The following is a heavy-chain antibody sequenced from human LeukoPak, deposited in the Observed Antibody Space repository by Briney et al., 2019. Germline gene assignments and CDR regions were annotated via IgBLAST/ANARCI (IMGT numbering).Heavy chain of an antibody. V-gene: IGHV3-74*01. CDR1: GFTFSSYW. D-gene: IGHD3-3*01. CDR2: INTDGSNT. J-gene: IGHJ4*02. CDR3: VLVGGGDN. Sequence: PGGSLRLSCAASGFTFSSYWIHWVRQAPGKGLVWVSRINTDGSNTSYADSVKGRFTISRDNAKNTLYLQMNSLRAEDTAVYYCVLVGGGDNWGQGTLVTVSS.